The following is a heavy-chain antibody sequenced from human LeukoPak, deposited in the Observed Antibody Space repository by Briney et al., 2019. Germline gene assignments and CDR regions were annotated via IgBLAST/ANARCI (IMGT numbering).Heavy chain of an antibody. V-gene: IGHV4-59*01. D-gene: IGHD6-19*01. CDR1: GVSISSYY. CDR3: ARDMSSGFDY. Sequence: SETLSLTCTVSGVSISSYYWSWIRQPPGKGLEWIGYIYYSGSINYNPSLKSRVTISVDTSKNQFSLKLSSVTAADTAVYYCARDMSSGFDYWGQGTLVTVSS. J-gene: IGHJ4*02. CDR2: IYYSGSI.